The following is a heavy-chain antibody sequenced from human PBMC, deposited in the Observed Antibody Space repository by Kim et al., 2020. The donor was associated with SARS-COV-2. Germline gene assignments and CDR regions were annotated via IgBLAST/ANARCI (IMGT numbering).Heavy chain of an antibody. D-gene: IGHD6-13*01. CDR2: GST. CDR3: ARGSGSWNY. Sequence: GSTNYNPSLKSRVTISVDTSKNQFSLKLSSVTAADTAVYYCARGSGSWNYWGQGTLVTVSS. J-gene: IGHJ4*02. V-gene: IGHV4-59*09.